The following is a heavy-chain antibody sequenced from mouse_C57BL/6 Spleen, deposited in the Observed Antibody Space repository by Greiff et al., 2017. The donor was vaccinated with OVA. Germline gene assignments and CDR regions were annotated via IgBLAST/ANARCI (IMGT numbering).Heavy chain of an antibody. V-gene: IGHV1-20*01. CDR1: GYSFTGYF. CDR3: ARSVEGFDY. CDR2: INPYNGDT. Sequence: EVQLVESGPELVKPGDSVKISCKASGYSFTGYFMNWVMQSHGKSLEWIGRINPYNGDTFYNQKFKGKATLTVDKSSSTAHMELRSLTSEDSAVYYCARSVEGFDYWGQGTTLTVSS. J-gene: IGHJ2*01. D-gene: IGHD1-1*01.